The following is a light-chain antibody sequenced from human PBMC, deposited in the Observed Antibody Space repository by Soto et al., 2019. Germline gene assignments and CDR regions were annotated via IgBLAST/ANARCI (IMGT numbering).Light chain of an antibody. CDR2: RAS. CDR1: QNIYSN. V-gene: IGKV3-15*01. CDR3: QQYHNLWS. J-gene: IGKJ1*01. Sequence: IALTQSPATVSVSPGDRVTLSCWASQNIYSNLGWYQQRPGQAPRLIIYRASARPTGIPARFSGSGSGTEFTLTISSLQSEDFATDYCQQYHNLWSFGRGTKVDIK.